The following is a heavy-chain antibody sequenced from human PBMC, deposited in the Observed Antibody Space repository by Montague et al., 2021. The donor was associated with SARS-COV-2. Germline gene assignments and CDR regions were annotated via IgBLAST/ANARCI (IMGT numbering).Heavy chain of an antibody. CDR2: INHSGST. CDR3: ARGSWHIVVVTAIREGYYGMDV. CDR1: GGSFSGHY. Sequence: SETLSLTCAVYGGSFSGHYWSWIRQPPGKGLEWIGEINHSGSTNYNPSLKSRVTISVDTSKNQFSLKLSSVTAADTAVYYCARGSWHIVVVTAIREGYYGMDVWGQGTTVTVSS. J-gene: IGHJ6*02. V-gene: IGHV4-34*01. D-gene: IGHD2-21*02.